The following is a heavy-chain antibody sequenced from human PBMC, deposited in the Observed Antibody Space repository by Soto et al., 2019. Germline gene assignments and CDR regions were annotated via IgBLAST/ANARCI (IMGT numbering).Heavy chain of an antibody. D-gene: IGHD3-3*01. Sequence: NPSETLSLTCAVYGGSFSGYYWSWIRQPPGKGLEWIGEINRSGSTNYNPSLKSRVTISVDTSKNQFSLKLSSVTAADTAVYYCARAALGGSYYDFWRSNWFDPWGQGTLVTVSS. CDR1: GGSFSGYY. CDR2: INRSGST. CDR3: ARAALGGSYYDFWRSNWFDP. J-gene: IGHJ5*02. V-gene: IGHV4-34*01.